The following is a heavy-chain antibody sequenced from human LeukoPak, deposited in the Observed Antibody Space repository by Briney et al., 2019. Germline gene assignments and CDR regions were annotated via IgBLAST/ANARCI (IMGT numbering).Heavy chain of an antibody. J-gene: IGHJ4*02. D-gene: IGHD3-10*01. CDR3: ATTYYYGSGSYYNSYYFDY. Sequence: ASVKVSCKASGYTFTSYGISCVRQAPGQGLEWMGWISAYNGNTNYAQKLQGRVTMTTDTSTSTAYMELRSLRSDDTAVYYCATTYYYGSGSYYNSYYFDYWGQGTLVTVSS. CDR1: GYTFTSYG. V-gene: IGHV1-18*01. CDR2: ISAYNGNT.